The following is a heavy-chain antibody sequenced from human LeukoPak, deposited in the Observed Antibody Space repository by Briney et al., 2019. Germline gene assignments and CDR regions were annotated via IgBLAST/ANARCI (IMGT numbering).Heavy chain of an antibody. CDR2: INAGNGNT. D-gene: IGHD3-3*01. CDR3: ARGTFWSGYYHDY. J-gene: IGHJ4*02. Sequence: ASVKVSCKASGYTFTSYAMHWVRQAPGQRLEWMGWINAGNGNTKYSQKFQGRVTITRDTSASTAYMELSSLRSEDTAVYYCARGTFWSGYYHDYWGQGTLVTVSS. V-gene: IGHV1-3*01. CDR1: GYTFTSYA.